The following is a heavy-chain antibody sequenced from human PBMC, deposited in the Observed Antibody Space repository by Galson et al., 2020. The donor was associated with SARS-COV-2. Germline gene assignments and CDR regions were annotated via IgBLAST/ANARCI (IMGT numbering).Heavy chain of an antibody. D-gene: IGHD2-8*02. CDR1: GASTANYF. Sequence: SETLSLTCTVSGASTANYFWNWIRQTPGKGLEWIGNIYYTGSITYNPSLKSRLTISMDTTQNQFSLKLRSVTAADTAVYYCARDGTGAYYFDYWGQGALVTVSS. CDR3: ARDGTGAYYFDY. J-gene: IGHJ4*02. CDR2: IYYTGSI. V-gene: IGHV4-59*01.